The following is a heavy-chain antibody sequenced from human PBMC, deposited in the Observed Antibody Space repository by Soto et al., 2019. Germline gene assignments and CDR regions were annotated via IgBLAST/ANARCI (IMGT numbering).Heavy chain of an antibody. D-gene: IGHD6-19*01. J-gene: IGHJ5*02. CDR3: ARGRGRYSSGWSWFDP. CDR2: IFQSGST. V-gene: IGHV4-4*01. CDR1: GGTIRSPDW. Sequence: KTAETLSLTCGVSGGTIRSPDWWTWVRQPPGKGLEWIGEIFQSGSTNYPPSLESRVTISVDKSKNQFSLTLTSVTAADTAVYFCARGRGRYSSGWSWFDPWGQGILVTVSS.